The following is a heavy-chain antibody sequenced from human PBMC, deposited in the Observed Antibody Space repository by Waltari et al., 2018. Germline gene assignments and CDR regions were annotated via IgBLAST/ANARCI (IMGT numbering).Heavy chain of an antibody. CDR1: GYSISSGYY. CDR3: ARNVLRWKYFDN. CDR2: IYHSGST. D-gene: IGHD4-17*01. J-gene: IGHJ4*02. V-gene: IGHV4-38-2*01. Sequence: QVQLQESGPGLVKPSETLSLTCAVSGYSISSGYYWGWIRQPPGKGLEWIGSIYHSGSTYYNPSLKSRVTISVDTSKNQFSLKLSSVTAADTAVYYCARNVLRWKYFDNWGQGTLVTVSS.